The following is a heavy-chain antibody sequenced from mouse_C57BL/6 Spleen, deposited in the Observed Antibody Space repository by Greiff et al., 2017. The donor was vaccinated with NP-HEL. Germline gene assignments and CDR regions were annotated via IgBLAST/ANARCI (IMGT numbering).Heavy chain of an antibody. J-gene: IGHJ4*01. V-gene: IGHV1-26*01. CDR1: GYTFTDYY. Sequence: VQLQQSGPELVKPGASVKISCKASGYTFTDYYMNWVKQSHGKSLEWIGDINPNNGGTSYNQKFKGKATLTVDKSSSTAYMELRSLTSEDSAVYYCARESDYDSFMDYWGQGTSVTVSS. CDR3: ARESDYDSFMDY. CDR2: INPNNGGT. D-gene: IGHD2-4*01.